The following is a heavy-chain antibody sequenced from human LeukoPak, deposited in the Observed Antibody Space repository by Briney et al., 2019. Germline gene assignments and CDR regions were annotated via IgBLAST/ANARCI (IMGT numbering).Heavy chain of an antibody. J-gene: IGHJ4*02. CDR3: ARGNANLATFDY. Sequence: PSETLSLTCTVSRYSLSSTYYGAWIRQPPGKGLEWIATISHSGNTYYTPSLESRLTISLDTSKKHFSLRLSSVTAADTAVYYCARGNANLATFDYWGLGTLVAVSS. CDR2: ISHSGNT. V-gene: IGHV4-38-2*02. D-gene: IGHD1-1*01. CDR1: RYSLSSTYY.